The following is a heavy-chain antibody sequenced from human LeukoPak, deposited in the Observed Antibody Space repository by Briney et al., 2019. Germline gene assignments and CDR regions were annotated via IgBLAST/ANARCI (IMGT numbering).Heavy chain of an antibody. D-gene: IGHD3/OR15-3a*01. Sequence: PGGSLRLSCAASGFTFSSYEMNWVRQAPGKGLEWVSYISSSGSTIYYADSVKGRFTISRDNAKNSLYLQMNSLRAEDTAVYYCARDGWFLDPWDYYYYHMDVWGKGTTVTVSS. CDR2: ISSSGSTI. J-gene: IGHJ6*03. CDR1: GFTFSSYE. V-gene: IGHV3-48*03. CDR3: ARDGWFLDPWDYYYYHMDV.